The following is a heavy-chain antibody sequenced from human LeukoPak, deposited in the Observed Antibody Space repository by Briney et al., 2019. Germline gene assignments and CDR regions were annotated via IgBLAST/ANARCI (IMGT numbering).Heavy chain of an antibody. CDR3: ARERAGDPGGEEVFGPAPYDY. J-gene: IGHJ4*02. CDR1: GFNFSNYE. CDR2: MSRGGITI. V-gene: IGHV3-48*03. Sequence: GGSLRLSCAASGFNFSNYEMNWIRQAPGRGLEWISAMSRGGITIYYADSVKGRFTISRDDARNSVFLQMTSLRPDDTAIYYCARERAGDPGGEEVFGPAPYDYCGQGTLVTVSS. D-gene: IGHD3/OR15-3a*01.